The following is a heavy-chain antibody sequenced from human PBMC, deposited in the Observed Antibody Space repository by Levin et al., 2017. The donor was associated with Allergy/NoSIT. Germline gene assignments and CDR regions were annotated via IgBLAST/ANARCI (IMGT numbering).Heavy chain of an antibody. CDR2: IYPGDSDT. CDR1: GYSFTSYW. D-gene: IGHD6-13*01. Sequence: GESLKISCKGSGYSFTSYWIGWVRQMPGKGLEWMGIIYPGDSDTRYSPSFQGQVTISADKSISTAYLQWSSLKASDTAMYYCAKQKKDSSSWDYFDYWGQGTLVTVSS. J-gene: IGHJ4*02. V-gene: IGHV5-51*01. CDR3: AKQKKDSSSWDYFDY.